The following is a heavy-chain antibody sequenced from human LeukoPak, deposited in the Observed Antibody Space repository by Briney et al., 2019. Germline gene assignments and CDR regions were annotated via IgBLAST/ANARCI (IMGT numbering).Heavy chain of an antibody. CDR2: VYTSGST. CDR1: GGSISSDDYY. J-gene: IGHJ6*03. Sequence: SQTLSLTCTVSGGSISSDDYYWSWIRQPAGKGLEWIGHVYTSGSTNYNPSLRSRVTISVDTSKNQFSLKLSSVTAADTAVYYCARDFRETQRRSMRRYYYYYMDVWGKGTTVTVSS. CDR3: ARDFRETQRRSMRRYYYYYMDV. V-gene: IGHV4-61*09. D-gene: IGHD3-10*01.